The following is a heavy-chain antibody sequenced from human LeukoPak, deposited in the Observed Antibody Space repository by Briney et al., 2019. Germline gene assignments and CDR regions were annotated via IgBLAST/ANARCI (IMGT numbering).Heavy chain of an antibody. CDR2: IHPADSDT. Sequence: GESLKISCKASGYSFFGYWIGWVRQRPGKGLEWMGIIHPADSDTRYSPSFQGHVTMSVDESLSTAYLQWSGLKASDSGIYYCARPRFPSSWSDFDNWGQGTLLTVSS. D-gene: IGHD2-2*01. V-gene: IGHV5-51*01. J-gene: IGHJ4*02. CDR3: ARPRFPSSWSDFDN. CDR1: GYSFFGYW.